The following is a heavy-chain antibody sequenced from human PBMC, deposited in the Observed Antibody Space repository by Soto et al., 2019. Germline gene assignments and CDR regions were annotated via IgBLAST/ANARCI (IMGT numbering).Heavy chain of an antibody. V-gene: IGHV1-18*04. CDR3: ALSDRRSGD. J-gene: IGHJ1*01. D-gene: IGHD6-6*01. Sequence: QVQLVQSGAEVKKPGASVKDTCQASDYTFTRDGINWVRQAPGQGLEWMGWIIADNGHTNYAQKLHGRVPMITDTSTSTAYMALRSLSSDDTAVDYCALSDRRSGDGGQGTLVIVCS. CDR2: IIADNGHT. CDR1: DYTFTRDG.